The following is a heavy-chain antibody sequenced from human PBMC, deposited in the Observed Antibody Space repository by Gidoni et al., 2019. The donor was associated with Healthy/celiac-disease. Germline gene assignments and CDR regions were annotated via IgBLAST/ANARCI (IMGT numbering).Heavy chain of an antibody. D-gene: IGHD5-12*01. J-gene: IGHJ4*02. CDR2: FDPEDGET. V-gene: IGHV1-24*01. Sequence: GQSGAEVKKPGSSEKVSCKVSGYTLTDLSMHWVRQAPGKGLEWMGGFDPEDGETIYAQKFKGRVTMTEDTSTDTAYMELSSLRYEDTAVYYCATGRQRLGAYWGQGTLVTVSS. CDR1: GYTLTDLS. CDR3: ATGRQRLGAY.